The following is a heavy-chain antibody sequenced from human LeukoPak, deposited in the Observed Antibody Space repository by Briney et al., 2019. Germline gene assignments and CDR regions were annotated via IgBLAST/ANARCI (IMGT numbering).Heavy chain of an antibody. CDR2: ISWNSGRI. V-gene: IGHV3-9*01. CDR1: GFTFDDYA. J-gene: IGHJ4*02. D-gene: IGHD3-10*01. Sequence: GRSLRLSCAASGFTFDDYAMHWVRQVPGKGLEWASSISWNSGRIGYADSVKGRFTISRDNAKNSLYLQMNSLRAEDTALYYCAREYGSGSMLDYWGQGTLVTVSS. CDR3: AREYGSGSMLDY.